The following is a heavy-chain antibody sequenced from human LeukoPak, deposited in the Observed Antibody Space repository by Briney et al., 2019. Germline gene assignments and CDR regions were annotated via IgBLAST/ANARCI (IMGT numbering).Heavy chain of an antibody. V-gene: IGHV3-21*01. D-gene: IGHD3-9*01. CDR2: ISSSSSYI. CDR3: ARDLRYFDWSNPYGMDV. CDR1: GFSLSSYS. J-gene: IGHJ6*02. Sequence: GGSLRLSCAASGFSLSSYSMNWVRQAPGKGLEWVSSISSSSSYIYYADSVKGRFTISRDNAKNSLYLQMNSLRAEDTAVYYCARDLRYFDWSNPYGMDVWGQGTTVTVSS.